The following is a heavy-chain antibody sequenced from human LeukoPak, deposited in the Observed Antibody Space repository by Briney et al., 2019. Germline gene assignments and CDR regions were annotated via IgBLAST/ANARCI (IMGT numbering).Heavy chain of an antibody. D-gene: IGHD5-24*01. Sequence: GGSLRLSCAASGFTFSSCWMSWVRQAPGKGLEWVANIKQDGSEKYYVDSVKGRFTISRDNAKNSLYLQMNSLRAEDTAVYYCARVEMATIGYWGQGTLVTVSS. J-gene: IGHJ4*02. CDR3: ARVEMATIGY. CDR2: IKQDGSEK. CDR1: GFTFSSCW. V-gene: IGHV3-7*03.